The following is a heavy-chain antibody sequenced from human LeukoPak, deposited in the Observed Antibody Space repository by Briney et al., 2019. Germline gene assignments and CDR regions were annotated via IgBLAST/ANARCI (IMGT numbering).Heavy chain of an antibody. Sequence: PSETLSLTCTVSGGSISSSSYYWGWIRQPPGKGLEWIGSIYYSGSTNYNPSLKSRVTISVDTSKNQFSLKLSSVTAADTAVYYCARRLYPVTGYYSRGPGGYFQHWGQGTLVTVSS. D-gene: IGHD3-9*01. J-gene: IGHJ1*01. CDR2: IYYSGST. CDR3: ARRLYPVTGYYSRGPGGYFQH. CDR1: GGSISSSSYY. V-gene: IGHV4-39*07.